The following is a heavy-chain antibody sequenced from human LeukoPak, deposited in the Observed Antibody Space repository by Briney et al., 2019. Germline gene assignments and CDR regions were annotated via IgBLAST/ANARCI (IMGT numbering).Heavy chain of an antibody. V-gene: IGHV4-4*07. J-gene: IGHJ6*03. D-gene: IGHD2-15*01. Sequence: SETLSLTCTVSGGSISSYYWSWIRQPAGKGLEWIGRIYTSGSTNYNPSLKSRVTMSVDTSKDQSSLKLSSVTAADTAVYYCARDFFGCSGGSCYYYYYYMDVWGKGTTVTVSS. CDR2: IYTSGST. CDR1: GGSISSYY. CDR3: ARDFFGCSGGSCYYYYYYMDV.